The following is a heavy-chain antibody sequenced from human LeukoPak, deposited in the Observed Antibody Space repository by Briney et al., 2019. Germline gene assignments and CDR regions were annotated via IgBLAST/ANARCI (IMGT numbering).Heavy chain of an antibody. D-gene: IGHD6-19*01. V-gene: IGHV4-59*10. CDR1: GFTFTNYA. J-gene: IGHJ4*02. Sequence: PGGSLRLSCAASGFTFTNYAMSWVRQAPGKGLEWIGRIYTSGSTNYNPSLKSRVTISVDTSKNQFSLKLSSVTAADTAVYYRARVYSSGWYVDYWGQGTLVTVSS. CDR3: ARVYSSGWYVDY. CDR2: IYTSGST.